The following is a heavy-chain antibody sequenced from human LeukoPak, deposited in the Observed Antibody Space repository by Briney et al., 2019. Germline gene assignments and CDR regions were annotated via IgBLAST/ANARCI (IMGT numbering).Heavy chain of an antibody. V-gene: IGHV3-7*01. Sequence: GGSLRLSCAASGFTFSTYWMSWVRQAPGKGPELVATINQDGSEKYYVDSVKGRFTISRDNAKYSLYLQINRLRAEDSAVFYCARDKQVGATLLDCWGQGTLVTVSS. CDR2: INQDGSEK. J-gene: IGHJ4*02. D-gene: IGHD1-26*01. CDR1: GFTFSTYW. CDR3: ARDKQVGATLLDC.